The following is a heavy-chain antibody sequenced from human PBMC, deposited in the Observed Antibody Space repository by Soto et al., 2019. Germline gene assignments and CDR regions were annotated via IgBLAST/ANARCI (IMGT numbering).Heavy chain of an antibody. J-gene: IGHJ5*02. CDR3: ASYYCSSTSCPPRP. Sequence: PGGSLRLSCAASGFTFSSYSMNWVRQAPGKGLEWVSSISSSSSYIYYADSVKGRFTISRDNAKNSLYLQMNSLRAEDTAVYYCASYYCSSTSCPPRPWGQGTLVTAPQ. CDR2: ISSSSSYI. CDR1: GFTFSSYS. D-gene: IGHD2-2*01. V-gene: IGHV3-21*01.